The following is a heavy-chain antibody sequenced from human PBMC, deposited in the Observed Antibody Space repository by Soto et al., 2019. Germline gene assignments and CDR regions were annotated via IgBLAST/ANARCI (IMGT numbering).Heavy chain of an antibody. J-gene: IGHJ4*02. CDR3: SRRHGSCFDY. Sequence: QVQLQESGPGLVKPSETLSLTCTVSGGSISSYYWRWIRQPPGKGLEWIGYIYYSGSHNYNPSLKKRVYISVNTSKNHFAPEMSSVTVADTALYFCSRRHGSCFDYWGQGTLGNGYS. CDR1: GGSISSYY. CDR2: IYYSGSH. V-gene: IGHV4-59*08.